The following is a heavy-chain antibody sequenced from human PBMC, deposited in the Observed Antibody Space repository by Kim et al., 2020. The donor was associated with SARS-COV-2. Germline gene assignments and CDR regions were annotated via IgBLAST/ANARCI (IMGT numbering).Heavy chain of an antibody. CDR3: VKVVATSGDYRWVFDY. D-gene: IGHD4-17*01. V-gene: IGHV3-23*01. J-gene: IGHJ4*02. Sequence: VKGRCTISRDKAKNTEYLQMNSLRAEDTDIYYCVKVVATSGDYRWVFDYWGQGTLVTVSS.